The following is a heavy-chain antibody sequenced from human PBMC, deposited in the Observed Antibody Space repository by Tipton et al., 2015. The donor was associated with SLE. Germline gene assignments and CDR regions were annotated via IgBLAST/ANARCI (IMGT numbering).Heavy chain of an antibody. J-gene: IGHJ3*01. CDR3: AKCGNIVVDPGAFDL. V-gene: IGHV4-61*02. D-gene: IGHD2-15*01. CDR2: IYTSGST. CDR1: GGSISSGSYY. Sequence: LRLSCTVSGGSISSGSYYWSWIRQPAGKGLEWIGRIYTSGSTNYNPSLKSRVTISVDTSKNQFSLKLSSVTAADTAVYYCAKCGNIVVDPGAFDLWGQGTMVTVAS.